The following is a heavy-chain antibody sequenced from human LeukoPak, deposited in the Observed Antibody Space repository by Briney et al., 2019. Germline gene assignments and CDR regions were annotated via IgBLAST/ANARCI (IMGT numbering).Heavy chain of an antibody. D-gene: IGHD3-10*01. V-gene: IGHV3-15*01. CDR3: TTGGVLILGTTTVDY. CDR2: IKSKIDGETI. J-gene: IGHJ4*02. CDR1: GFIFSKAW. Sequence: GGSLRLSCAVSGFIFSKAWMSWVRQSPEKGLEWVGRIKSKIDGETIDFAAPVEGRFTISRDDSKDTLFLHMNSLRAEDTAVYYCTTGGVLILGTTTVDYWGQGTLVTVSS.